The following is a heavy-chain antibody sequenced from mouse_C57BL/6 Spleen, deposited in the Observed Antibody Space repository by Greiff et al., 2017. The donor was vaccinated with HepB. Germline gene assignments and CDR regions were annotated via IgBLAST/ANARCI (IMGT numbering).Heavy chain of an antibody. Sequence: QVQLQQSGAELVRPGASVTLSCKASGYTFTDYEMHWVKQTPVHGLEWIGAIDPETGGTAYNQKFKGKAILTADKSSSTAYMELRSLTSEDSAVYYCTRNYSRSPRYFDVWGTGTTVTVSS. CDR1: GYTFTDYE. V-gene: IGHV1-15*01. CDR2: IDPETGGT. D-gene: IGHD1-1*01. CDR3: TRNYSRSPRYFDV. J-gene: IGHJ1*03.